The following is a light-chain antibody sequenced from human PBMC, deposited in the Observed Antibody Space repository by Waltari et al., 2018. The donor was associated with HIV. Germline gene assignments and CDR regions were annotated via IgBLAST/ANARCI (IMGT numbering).Light chain of an antibody. Sequence: SYELTQPLSVSVAPGQTARIPCGGNNIGSKSVHWYQQKPGQAPVLVIFRDNNRPSGISERFSGSNSGNTATLTISRAQAGDEADYYCHVWDSSTMVFGGGTKLTVL. J-gene: IGLJ2*01. V-gene: IGLV3-9*01. CDR2: RDN. CDR1: NIGSKS. CDR3: HVWDSSTMV.